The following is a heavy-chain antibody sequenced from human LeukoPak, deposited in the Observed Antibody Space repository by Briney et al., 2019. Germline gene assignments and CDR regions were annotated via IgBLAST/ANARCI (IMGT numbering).Heavy chain of an antibody. CDR3: ARGRHATARHRYYYYGMDV. V-gene: IGHV4-34*01. D-gene: IGHD6-6*01. Sequence: SETLSLTCAVYGGSFSGYYWSWIRQPPGKGLEWIGEINHSGSTNYNLSLKSRVTISVDTSKNQFSLKLSSVTAADTAVYYCARGRHATARHRYYYYGMDVWGQGTTVTVSS. CDR2: INHSGST. J-gene: IGHJ6*02. CDR1: GGSFSGYY.